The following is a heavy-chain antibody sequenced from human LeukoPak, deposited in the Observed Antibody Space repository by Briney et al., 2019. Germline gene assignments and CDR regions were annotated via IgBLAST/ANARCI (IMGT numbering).Heavy chain of an antibody. V-gene: IGHV4-31*03. D-gene: IGHD3-3*01. Sequence: SQTLSLTCTVSGGSISSGGYYWSWIRQHPGKGLEWIGYIYYSGSTYYNPSLKSRVTISVDMSKNQFSLKLSSVTAADTAVYYCARKTLRFLEWLLVDDAFDIWGQGTMVTVSS. CDR2: IYYSGST. J-gene: IGHJ3*02. CDR1: GGSISSGGYY. CDR3: ARKTLRFLEWLLVDDAFDI.